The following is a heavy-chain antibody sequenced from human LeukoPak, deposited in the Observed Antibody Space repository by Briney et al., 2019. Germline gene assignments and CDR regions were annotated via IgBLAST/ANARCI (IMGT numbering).Heavy chain of an antibody. Sequence: PGGSRRLACAAAGVTFSSYAMQWVRQAPGKGLEWVAGISYDGSNKYYAASVKGRFTISRDNSKNTLYLQMNSLRAEDTAVYYCARDQRGYDFWSGNYPLDYWGPGTLVTVSS. D-gene: IGHD3-3*01. CDR1: GVTFSSYA. V-gene: IGHV3-30-3*01. CDR3: ARDQRGYDFWSGNYPLDY. J-gene: IGHJ4*02. CDR2: ISYDGSNK.